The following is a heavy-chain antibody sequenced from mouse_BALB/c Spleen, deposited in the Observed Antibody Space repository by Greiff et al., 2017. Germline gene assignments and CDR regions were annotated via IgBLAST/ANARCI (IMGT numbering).Heavy chain of an antibody. Sequence: QVQLQQSGPELVKPGASVKISCKASGYAFSSSWMNWVKQRPGQGLEWIGRIYPGDGDTNYNGKFKGKATLTADKSSSTAYMQLSSLTSVDSAVYFCARWNDEAWFAYWGQGTLVTVSA. V-gene: IGHV1-82*01. CDR2: IYPGDGDT. CDR1: GYAFSSSW. D-gene: IGHD2-12*01. J-gene: IGHJ3*01. CDR3: ARWNDEAWFAY.